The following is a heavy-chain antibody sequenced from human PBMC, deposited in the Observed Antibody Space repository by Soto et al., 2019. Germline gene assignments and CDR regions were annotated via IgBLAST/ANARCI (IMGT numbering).Heavy chain of an antibody. V-gene: IGHV3-30-3*01. D-gene: IGHD3-10*01. CDR1: GFTFSSYA. CDR2: ISYDGSNK. Sequence: GGSLRLSCAASGFTFSSYAMHWVRQAPGKGLEWVAVISYDGSNKYYADSVKGRFTISRDNSKNTLYLQMNSLRAEDTAVYYCARDQDGSGSYDTYYGMDVWGQGTTVTGSS. J-gene: IGHJ6*02. CDR3: ARDQDGSGSYDTYYGMDV.